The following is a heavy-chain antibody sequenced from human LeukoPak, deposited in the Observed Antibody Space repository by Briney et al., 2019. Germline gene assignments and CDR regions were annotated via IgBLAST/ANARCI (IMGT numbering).Heavy chain of an antibody. Sequence: ASVKVSCKASGYTFTGYYMHWVRQAPGQGLEWMGWINPNSGGTNYAQKFQGWVTMTRDTSISTAYMELSRLRSDDTAVYYCARAEYSSPAGGWFDPWGQGTLVTVSS. CDR1: GYTFTGYY. D-gene: IGHD6-6*01. V-gene: IGHV1-2*04. J-gene: IGHJ5*02. CDR3: ARAEYSSPAGGWFDP. CDR2: INPNSGGT.